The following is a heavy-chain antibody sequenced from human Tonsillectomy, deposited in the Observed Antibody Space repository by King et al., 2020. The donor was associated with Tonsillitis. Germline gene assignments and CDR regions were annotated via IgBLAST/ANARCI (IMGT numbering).Heavy chain of an antibody. CDR2: INHSGST. CDR3: ARPTWRGGSCYIYGNHDFDP. D-gene: IGHD2-15*01. Sequence: VQLQQWGAGLWKPSETLSLTCAVYGGSFSSYSWSWIRQPPGKGLEWIGEINHSGSTSYNPSLKSRVTISVDTSKNQFSLKLSSVTAADTAVYYCARPTWRGGSCYIYGNHDFDPWGQGTLVTVAS. CDR1: GGSFSSYS. J-gene: IGHJ5*02. V-gene: IGHV4-34*01.